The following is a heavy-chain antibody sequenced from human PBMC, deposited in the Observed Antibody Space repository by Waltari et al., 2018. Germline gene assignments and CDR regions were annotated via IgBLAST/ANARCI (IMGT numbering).Heavy chain of an antibody. CDR3: ARAYCGGDCFSFDAFDI. CDR2: IIPIFGTA. CDR1: GGTFSSYA. V-gene: IGHV1-69*14. Sequence: QVQLVQSGAEVKKPGSSVRVSCKASGGTFSSYANSWVGQAPGQGLEWMGGIIPIFGTANYAQKFQGRVTITADKSTSTAYMELSSLRSEDTAVYYCARAYCGGDCFSFDAFDIWGQGTMVTVSS. D-gene: IGHD2-21*01. J-gene: IGHJ3*02.